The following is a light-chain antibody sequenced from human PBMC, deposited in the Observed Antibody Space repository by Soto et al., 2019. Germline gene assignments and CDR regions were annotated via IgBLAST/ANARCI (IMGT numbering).Light chain of an antibody. CDR2: DAS. Sequence: DIQLTQPPSSLSASVRDTVTIPFQASQDISNYLNWYQQKTGKAPKILIYDASNMETGVPSRFSGSGSGTDFTFPISRLQPEDIETYYCQQYDNLPLTFGGGTKVDIK. V-gene: IGKV1-33*01. J-gene: IGKJ4*01. CDR3: QQYDNLPLT. CDR1: QDISNY.